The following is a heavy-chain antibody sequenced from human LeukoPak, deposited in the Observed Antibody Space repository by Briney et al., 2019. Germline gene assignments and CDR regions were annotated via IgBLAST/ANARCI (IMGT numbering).Heavy chain of an antibody. CDR1: GYTFTSYG. V-gene: IGHV1-18*01. CDR3: ARALLIRYFDWLLEGGYFDY. CDR2: ISAYNGNT. J-gene: IGHJ4*02. Sequence: ASVKVSCKASGYTFTSYGISWVRQAPGQGLEWMGWISAYNGNTNYAQKLQGRVTMTTDTSTSTAYMELRSLRSDDTAVYYCARALLIRYFDWLLEGGYFDYWGQGTLVTVSS. D-gene: IGHD3-9*01.